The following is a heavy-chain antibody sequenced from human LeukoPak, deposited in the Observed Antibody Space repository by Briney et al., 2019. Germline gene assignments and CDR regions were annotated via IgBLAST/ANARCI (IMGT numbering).Heavy chain of an antibody. Sequence: PSETLSLTCTVSGGSISSSSYYWGWIRQPPGKGLEWIGSIYYSGSTSYNPSLKSRVTISVDTSKNQFSLKLSSVTAADTAVYHCARGMGATTWFDPWGQETLVTVSS. CDR3: ARGMGATTWFDP. J-gene: IGHJ5*02. CDR2: IYYSGST. V-gene: IGHV4-39*07. D-gene: IGHD1-26*01. CDR1: GGSISSSSYY.